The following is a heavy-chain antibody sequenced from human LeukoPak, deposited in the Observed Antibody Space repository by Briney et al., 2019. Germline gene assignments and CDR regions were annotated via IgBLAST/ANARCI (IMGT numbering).Heavy chain of an antibody. CDR2: VKSDGSDT. Sequence: GGSLRLSCAASGSTFSRYWMNWVRQAPGKGLVWVSRVKSDGSDTIYADSVKGRFTISRDNAKNTLYLQMDSLRAEDTAVYYCSTGIGNYYYYWGQGTLVTVAS. D-gene: IGHD3-10*01. J-gene: IGHJ4*02. CDR3: STGIGNYYYY. V-gene: IGHV3-74*01. CDR1: GSTFSRYW.